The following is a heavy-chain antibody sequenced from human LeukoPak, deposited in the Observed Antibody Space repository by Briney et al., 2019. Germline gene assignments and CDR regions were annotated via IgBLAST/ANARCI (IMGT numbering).Heavy chain of an antibody. CDR1: GGSFSGYY. J-gene: IGHJ5*02. D-gene: IGHD2-2*01. CDR2: INHSGST. CDR3: ARAAGIVVVPAATSSPFDP. Sequence: PETLSLTCAVYGGSFSGYYWSWIRQPPGKGLEWIGEINHSGSTNYNPSLKSRVTISVDTSKNQFYLKLSSVTAADTAVYYCARAAGIVVVPAATSSPFDPWGQGTLVTVSS. V-gene: IGHV4-34*01.